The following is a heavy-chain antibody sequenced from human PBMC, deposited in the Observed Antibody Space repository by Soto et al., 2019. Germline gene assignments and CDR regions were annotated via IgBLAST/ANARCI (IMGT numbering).Heavy chain of an antibody. CDR2: ISYDGSNK. CDR1: GFTFSSYA. J-gene: IGHJ4*02. Sequence: GGSLRLSCAASGFTFSSYAMHWVRQAPGKGLEWVAVISYDGSNKYYADSVKGRFTISRDNSKNTLYLQMNSLRAEDTAVYYCARDLGDGYNGEPDVKNDYWGQGTLVTVSS. V-gene: IGHV3-30-3*01. CDR3: ARDLGDGYNGEPDVKNDY. D-gene: IGHD5-12*01.